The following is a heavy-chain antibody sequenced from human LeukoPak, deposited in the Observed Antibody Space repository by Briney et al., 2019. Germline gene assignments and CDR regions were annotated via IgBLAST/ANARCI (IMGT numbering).Heavy chain of an antibody. CDR1: GYTFTDYY. CDR3: AREGRIVGATRVNWFDP. J-gene: IGHJ5*02. D-gene: IGHD1-26*01. CDR2: INPNSGGT. Sequence: ASVKVSCKASGYTFTDYYIHWVRQAPGQGLEWMGRINPNSGGTNYAQSFQGRVTMTRHTSISTAYMELSRPRSDDTAVYYCAREGRIVGATRVNWFDPWGQGTLVTVSP. V-gene: IGHV1-2*06.